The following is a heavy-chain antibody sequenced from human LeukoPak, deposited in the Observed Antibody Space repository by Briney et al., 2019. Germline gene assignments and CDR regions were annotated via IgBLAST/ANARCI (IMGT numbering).Heavy chain of an antibody. V-gene: IGHV3-7*01. D-gene: IGHD1-26*01. J-gene: IGHJ4*02. CDR2: IKEDGSEK. Sequence: GGSLRLSCAASGFTFSSYWMSWVRQAPGEGLEWVANIKEDGSEKIYVDSLKGRFTIFRDNAENSLYLLMNSLRADDTAVYYCARDKIVGATIFDYWGQGTLVTVSS. CDR1: GFTFSSYW. CDR3: ARDKIVGATIFDY.